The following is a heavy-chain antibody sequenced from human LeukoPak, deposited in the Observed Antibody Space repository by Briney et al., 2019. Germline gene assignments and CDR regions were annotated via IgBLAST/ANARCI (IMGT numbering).Heavy chain of an antibody. D-gene: IGHD6-13*01. CDR1: GYTFTGYY. CDR2: INPNSGGT. Sequence: ASVKVSCKASGYTFTGYYMHWVRQAPGQGLEWMGWINPNSGGTNYAQKFQGRVTMTRDTSISTAYMELSRLRSDDAAVYYCAREAYSSTKAEVNAFDIWGQGTMVTVSS. CDR3: AREAYSSTKAEVNAFDI. J-gene: IGHJ3*02. V-gene: IGHV1-2*02.